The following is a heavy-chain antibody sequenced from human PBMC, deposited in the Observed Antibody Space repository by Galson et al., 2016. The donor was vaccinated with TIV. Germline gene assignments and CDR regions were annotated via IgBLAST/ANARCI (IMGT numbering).Heavy chain of an antibody. D-gene: IGHD5-18*01. Sequence: SVKVSCKASGGIFRSNAINWVRQAPGQGLEWMGGIIAIFGTANYAQKFQGRVSITADESTSTAYLELTSLRSDDTAVYYCAKSGYTYGLIGLPSSYWYFDLWGRGTLVTVSS. CDR2: IIAIFGTA. V-gene: IGHV1-69*13. CDR3: AKSGYTYGLIGLPSSYWYFDL. J-gene: IGHJ2*01. CDR1: GGIFRSNA.